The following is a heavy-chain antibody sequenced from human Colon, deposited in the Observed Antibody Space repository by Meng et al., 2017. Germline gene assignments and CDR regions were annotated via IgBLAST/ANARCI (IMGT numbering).Heavy chain of an antibody. CDR2: VYYTGSA. J-gene: IGHJ4*02. CDR3: ARGRGSYSSIDF. Sequence: QVQLQGSGPRLVRPSETLSLTCTLSGGSVSSPSYYWSWIRQTPGKGLEWIGYVYYTGSANYNPSLKSRVTISVDTSKTHFSLNLTSVTAADTAVYYCARGRGSYSSIDFWGQGTLVTVSS. V-gene: IGHV4-61*03. D-gene: IGHD1-26*01. CDR1: GGSVSSPSYY.